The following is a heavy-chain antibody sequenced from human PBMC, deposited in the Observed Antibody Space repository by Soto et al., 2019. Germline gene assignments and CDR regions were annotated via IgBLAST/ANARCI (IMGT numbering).Heavy chain of an antibody. D-gene: IGHD3-22*01. CDR1: GFTFSSYS. Sequence: PGGSLRLSCAASGFTFSSYSMNWVRQAPGKGLEWVSSISSSSSYIYYADSVKGRFTISRDNAKNSLYLQMNSLRAEDTAVYYCASQVVVITSVDYWGQGTLVTVSS. CDR2: ISSSSSYI. J-gene: IGHJ4*02. V-gene: IGHV3-21*01. CDR3: ASQVVVITSVDY.